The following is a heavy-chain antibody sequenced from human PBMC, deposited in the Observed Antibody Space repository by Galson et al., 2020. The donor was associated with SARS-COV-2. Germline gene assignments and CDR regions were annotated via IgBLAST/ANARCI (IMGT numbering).Heavy chain of an antibody. J-gene: IGHJ4*02. D-gene: IGHD3-16*01. Sequence: ETSETLSLTCTVSGGSISNHYWNWIRQPPGKGLEWIGSISYSGSTNYNPSLKSRVTISVDTSKNQFSLKLSSVTAADTAVYYCARWDHWGYYFDYWGQGTLATVSS. CDR2: ISYSGST. V-gene: IGHV4-59*08. CDR3: ARWDHWGYYFDY. CDR1: GGSISNHY.